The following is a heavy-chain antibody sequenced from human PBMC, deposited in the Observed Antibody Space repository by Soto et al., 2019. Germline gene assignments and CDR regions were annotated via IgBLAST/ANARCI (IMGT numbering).Heavy chain of an antibody. J-gene: IGHJ4*02. D-gene: IGHD6-19*01. CDR3: ARDEGGWYADY. CDR2: ISSSSSTI. Sequence: GGSLRLSCAASGFTFSSYSMNWVRQAPGKGLEWVSYISSSSSTIYYADSVKGRFTISRDNAKNSLYLQMNSLRAEDTAVYYCARDEGGWYADYWGQGTLVTVSS. CDR1: GFTFSSYS. V-gene: IGHV3-48*01.